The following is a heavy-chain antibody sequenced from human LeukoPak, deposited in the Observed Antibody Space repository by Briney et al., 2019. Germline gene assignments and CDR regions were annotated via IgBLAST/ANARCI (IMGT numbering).Heavy chain of an antibody. CDR1: GGTFSSYA. CDR2: IIPIFGTA. D-gene: IGHD3-16*02. J-gene: IGHJ4*02. V-gene: IGHV1-69*05. CDR3: AGYRNAWGSYRYIFDY. Sequence: SVTVSCKASGGTFSSYAISWVRQAPGQELEWMGGIIPIFGTANYAQKFQGRVTITTDESTSTAYMGLSSLGSEDTAVYYCAGYRNAWGSYRYIFDYWGQGTLVTVSS.